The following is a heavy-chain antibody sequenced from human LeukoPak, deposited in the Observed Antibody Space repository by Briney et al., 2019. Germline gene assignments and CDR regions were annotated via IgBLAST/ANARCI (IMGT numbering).Heavy chain of an antibody. CDR3: ARNEQWLVVLDY. CDR2: IYNGGDTI. Sequence: KAGGSLRLSCATSGFTFSDHYMTWIRQAPGKGLETVSYIYNGGDTIYYADSVRGRFTISRDNAESSLYLQMNSLRAEDTAVYYCARNEQWLVVLDYWGQGTLVTVSS. J-gene: IGHJ4*02. CDR1: GFTFSDHY. V-gene: IGHV3-11*04. D-gene: IGHD6-19*01.